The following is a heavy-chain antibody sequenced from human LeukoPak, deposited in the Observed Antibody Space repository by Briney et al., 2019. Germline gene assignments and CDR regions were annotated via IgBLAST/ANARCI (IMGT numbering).Heavy chain of an antibody. Sequence: PRGGSDRLSCAASGLTFSIHAMSWVRQAPGKGLEWVSVIRGSVGSTFYADSEKGRFTICRDNYKNTLYLQMNSLRAEDTAVYYCAKDYVYGDYFGKRFDPWGQGTLLSVPS. CDR3: AKDYVYGDYFGKRFDP. D-gene: IGHD4-17*01. CDR1: GLTFSIHA. CDR2: IRGSVGST. V-gene: IGHV3-23*01. J-gene: IGHJ5*02.